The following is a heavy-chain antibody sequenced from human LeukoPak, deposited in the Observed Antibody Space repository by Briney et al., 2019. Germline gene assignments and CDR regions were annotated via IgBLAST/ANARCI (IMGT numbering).Heavy chain of an antibody. CDR1: GRSFRGTTSY. D-gene: IGHD2-21*01. J-gene: IGHJ4*02. Sequence: SETLSLTCTLSGRSFRGTTSYWAWIRQPPGKGLQWIGSIYYSGNTYYNPSLKSRVTISVDTSKNQSSLTLNSVTAADTAVYFGAPLHSAPTDWGGQGTLVTVSS. CDR2: IYYSGNT. CDR3: APLHSAPTDW. V-gene: IGHV4-39*01.